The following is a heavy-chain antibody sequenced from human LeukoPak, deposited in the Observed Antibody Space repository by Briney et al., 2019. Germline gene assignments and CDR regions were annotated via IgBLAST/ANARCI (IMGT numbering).Heavy chain of an antibody. CDR2: MNPNSGNT. CDR3: ARRNTGVVAGLDC. J-gene: IGHJ4*02. CDR1: GYTFTSYD. D-gene: IGHD5-18*01. V-gene: IGHV1-8*01. Sequence: ASLKVSCKASGYTFTSYDINWVRQAPGQGLGWMGWMNPNSGNTGYAQKFQGRVTMTSNTSISTAYMELSSLRSEDTAVYYCARRNTGVVAGLDCWGQGTLVTVSS.